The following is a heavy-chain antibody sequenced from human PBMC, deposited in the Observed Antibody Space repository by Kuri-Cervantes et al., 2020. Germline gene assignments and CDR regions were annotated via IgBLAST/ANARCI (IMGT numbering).Heavy chain of an antibody. CDR2: IYYSGST. J-gene: IGHJ5*02. Sequence: ESLKISCTVSGGSISSSSYYWGWIRQPPGKGLEWIGSIYYSGSTNYNPSLKSRVTISVDTSKNQFSLKLSSVTAADTAVYYCARVMGNWFDPWGQGTLVTVSS. CDR3: ARVMGNWFDP. V-gene: IGHV4-39*07. CDR1: GGSISSSSYY. D-gene: IGHD3-16*01.